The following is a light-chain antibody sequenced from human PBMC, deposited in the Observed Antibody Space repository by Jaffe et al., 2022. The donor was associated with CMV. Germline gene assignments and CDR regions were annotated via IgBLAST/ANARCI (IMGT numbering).Light chain of an antibody. J-gene: IGLJ1*01. CDR1: RSDVGGYNY. Sequence: QSALTQPASVSGSPGQSITISCTGTRSDVGGYNYVSWYQQLPGKAPKLMIYDLINRPSGVSNRFSGSKSGNTASLTISGLQAEDEADYYCSSYSSTSTVVFGTGTKVTVL. V-gene: IGLV2-14*03. CDR2: DLI. CDR3: SSYSSTSTVV.